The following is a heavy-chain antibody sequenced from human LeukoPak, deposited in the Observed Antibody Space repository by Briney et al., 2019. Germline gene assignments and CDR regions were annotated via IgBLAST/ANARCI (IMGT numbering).Heavy chain of an antibody. D-gene: IGHD1-26*01. CDR3: ARGLVVGATGYYFDS. Sequence: SETLSLTCAVYGGSFSGYYWSWIRQPPGKGLEWIGFIFYSGGTNYNPSHKSRVTISVGASKNQFSLKLSSVTAADTAVYYCARGLVVGATGYYFDSWGQGTLVTVSS. CDR2: IFYSGGT. V-gene: IGHV4-59*01. J-gene: IGHJ4*02. CDR1: GGSFSGYY.